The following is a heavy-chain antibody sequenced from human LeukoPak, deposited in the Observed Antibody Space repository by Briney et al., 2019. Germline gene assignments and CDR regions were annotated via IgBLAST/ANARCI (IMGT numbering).Heavy chain of an antibody. V-gene: IGHV3-74*01. D-gene: IGHD2-15*01. Sequence: GGSLRLSCAASGFTFSSYWMHWVRQAPGNGLVWVSRINSDRSSTSYADSVKGRFTISRDNAKNTLYLQMNSLRAEDTAVYYCARDRGAYCSGGSCYSRNWFDPWGQGTLVTVSS. CDR1: GFTFSSYW. J-gene: IGHJ5*02. CDR2: INSDRSST. CDR3: ARDRGAYCSGGSCYSRNWFDP.